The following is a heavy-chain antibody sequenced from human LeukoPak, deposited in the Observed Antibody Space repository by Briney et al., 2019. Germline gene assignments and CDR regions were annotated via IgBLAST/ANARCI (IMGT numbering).Heavy chain of an antibody. D-gene: IGHD3-10*01. Sequence: GGSLRLSCAASGFTFSSYEMNWVRQDPGKGLVWVSFINPDGSTTNYADSVKGRFTISRDNAKNALYLQMNSLRAEDTAVYYCAKDLHYGSADYWGQGTLVTVSS. CDR2: INPDGSTT. CDR1: GFTFSSYE. CDR3: AKDLHYGSADY. V-gene: IGHV3-74*01. J-gene: IGHJ4*02.